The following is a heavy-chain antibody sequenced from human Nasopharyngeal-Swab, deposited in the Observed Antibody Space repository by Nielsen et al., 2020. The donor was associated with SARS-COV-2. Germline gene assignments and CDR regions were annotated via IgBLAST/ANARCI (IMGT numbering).Heavy chain of an antibody. Sequence: GESLKISCAASGFTFINYAVIWVRQAPGKGLEWFSTIINNGGSTYYADAVNGRFTISRDNSKNTLYLQMDGLRVEDTAVYYCAKDGCPRSGECQFENWGQGTLATVSS. V-gene: IGHV3-23*01. CDR2: IINNGGST. D-gene: IGHD2-15*01. CDR1: GFTFINYA. CDR3: AKDGCPRSGECQFEN. J-gene: IGHJ4*02.